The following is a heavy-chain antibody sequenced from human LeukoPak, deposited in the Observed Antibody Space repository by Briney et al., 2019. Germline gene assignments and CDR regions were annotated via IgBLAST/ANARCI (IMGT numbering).Heavy chain of an antibody. J-gene: IGHJ3*02. CDR2: ISTSSSYI. CDR3: ATLTMEAFDI. Sequence: GGSLRLSCAASGFTLSTYNMKWVRQAPRKGLEWVSSISTSSSYIYYADSVKGRFTISRDNAKNSLYLQMNSLRAEDTAVYYCATLTMEAFDIWGQGTMVTVSS. CDR1: GFTLSTYN. V-gene: IGHV3-21*01. D-gene: IGHD3-10*01.